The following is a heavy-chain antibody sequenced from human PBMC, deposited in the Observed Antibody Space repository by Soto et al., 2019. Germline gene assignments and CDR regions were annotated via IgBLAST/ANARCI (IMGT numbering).Heavy chain of an antibody. CDR2: IGESGTPT. CDR3: ARYIPGVRYYGMDV. Sequence: PGGSLRLSCAASGFTFSSYAMKWVRQAPGKGLEWVSLIGESGTPTYYADSVKGRFTISRDNSGNTLFLEMYSLRAEDTAVYYCARYIPGVRYYGMDVWGKGTTVTGLL. J-gene: IGHJ6*04. CDR1: GFTFSSYA. V-gene: IGHV3-23*01. D-gene: IGHD2-2*01.